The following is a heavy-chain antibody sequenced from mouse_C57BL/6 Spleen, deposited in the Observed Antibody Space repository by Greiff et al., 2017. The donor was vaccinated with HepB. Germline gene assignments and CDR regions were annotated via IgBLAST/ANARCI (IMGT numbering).Heavy chain of an antibody. V-gene: IGHV1-15*01. D-gene: IGHD1-1*01. J-gene: IGHJ1*03. CDR1: GYTFTDYE. CDR2: IDPETGGT. Sequence: VQLQQSGAELVRPGASVTLSCKASGYTFTDYEMHWVKQTPVHGLEWIGAIDPETGGTAYNQKFKGKAILTADKSSSTAYMEHRSLTSEDSAVYYCTRAPYYYGSSHWYFDVWGTGTTVTVSS. CDR3: TRAPYYYGSSHWYFDV.